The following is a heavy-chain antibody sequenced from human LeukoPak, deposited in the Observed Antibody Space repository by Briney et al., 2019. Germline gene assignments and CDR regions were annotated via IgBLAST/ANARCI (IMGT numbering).Heavy chain of an antibody. D-gene: IGHD4-17*01. CDR1: GGSINNYY. J-gene: IGHJ6*03. Sequence: SETLSLTCTVSGGSINNYYWSRIRQPPGKGLEWIGYIYYSGSTKYNPSLKSRVTMSVDRSKNQFSLNLSSVTAADTAVYYCARDLGTVTTYYYYYMDVWGKGTTVTVSS. V-gene: IGHV4-59*01. CDR3: ARDLGTVTTYYYYYMDV. CDR2: IYYSGST.